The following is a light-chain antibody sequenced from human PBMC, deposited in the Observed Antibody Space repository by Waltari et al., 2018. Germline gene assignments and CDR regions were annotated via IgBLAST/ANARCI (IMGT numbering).Light chain of an antibody. V-gene: IGKV4-1*01. CDR1: QSVLYTSRKPNY. Sequence: DIVMTQSPDSLAVSLGERATIHCKSSQSVLYTSRKPNYLAWHQLKPGQPPKLLIYWASTRQSGVPDRFSGSGSGTDFTLTISSLQAEDVAVYYCQQYYTTPPTFGGGTKVEIK. CDR3: QQYYTTPPT. J-gene: IGKJ4*01. CDR2: WAS.